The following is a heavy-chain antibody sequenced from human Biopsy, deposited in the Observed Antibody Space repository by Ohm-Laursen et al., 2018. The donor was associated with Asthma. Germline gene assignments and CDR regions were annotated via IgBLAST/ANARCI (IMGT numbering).Heavy chain of an antibody. J-gene: IGHJ6*02. CDR3: ARAVDYSHYYGIDV. Sequence: GSSVKVSCKTSGYTFNSAGITWVRQAPGQGLEWMGWISVYNGNTKVAQKLQDRATMITDTSTSTAYVELRSLRSDDTAVYFCARAVDYSHYYGIDVWGQGTTVTVS. CDR2: ISVYNGNT. D-gene: IGHD3-10*01. V-gene: IGHV1-18*01. CDR1: GYTFNSAG.